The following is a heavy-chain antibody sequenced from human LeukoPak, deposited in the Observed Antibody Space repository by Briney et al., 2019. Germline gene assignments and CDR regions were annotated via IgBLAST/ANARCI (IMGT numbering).Heavy chain of an antibody. CDR3: AKGDPMSTFDY. J-gene: IGHJ4*02. CDR2: IWYDGSNK. Sequence: PGGSLRLSCAASGFTFSSYGMHWVRQAPGKGLEWVAVIWYDGSNKYYADSVKGRFTTSRDNSKNTLYLQMNSLRAEDTAVYYCAKGDPMSTFDYWGQGTLVTVSS. CDR1: GFTFSSYG. V-gene: IGHV3-33*06.